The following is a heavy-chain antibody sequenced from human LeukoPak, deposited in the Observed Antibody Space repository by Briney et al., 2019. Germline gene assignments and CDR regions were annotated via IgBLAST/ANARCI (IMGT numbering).Heavy chain of an antibody. V-gene: IGHV4-39*07. CDR1: GGSISSSSYY. D-gene: IGHD3-10*01. Sequence: PSETLSLTYTVSGGSISSSSYYWGWIRQPPGKGLEWIGSIYYSGSTYYNPSLKSRVTISVDTSKNQFSLKLSSVTAADTAVYYCAREAYGSGSFDYWGQGTLVTVSS. CDR2: IYYSGST. J-gene: IGHJ4*02. CDR3: AREAYGSGSFDY.